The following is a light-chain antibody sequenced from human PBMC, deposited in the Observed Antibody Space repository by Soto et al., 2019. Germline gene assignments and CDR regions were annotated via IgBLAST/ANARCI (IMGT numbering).Light chain of an antibody. Sequence: QSVLTQPPSVSGAPGQRVTISCSGSSSNIGAGYDVNWYRQLPGTAPKLLIYGNSDRPSGVPDRFSGSKSGTSASLAITGLQAEDEADYFCQSYDRSLRTYVFRTATKLTVL. CDR3: QSYDRSLRTYV. V-gene: IGLV1-40*01. CDR1: SSNIGAGYD. CDR2: GNS. J-gene: IGLJ1*01.